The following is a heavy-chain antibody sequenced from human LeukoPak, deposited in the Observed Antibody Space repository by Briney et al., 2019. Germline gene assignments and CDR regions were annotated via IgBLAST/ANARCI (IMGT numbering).Heavy chain of an antibody. Sequence: PGGSLRLSCAASGFTFSNAWMSWVRQAPGKGLEWVGRIKSKTDGGTTDYAAPVKGRFTISRDDSKNTLYLQMNSLKTEDTAVYYCTTDRPDYGDYLKVLYWGQGTLVTVSS. D-gene: IGHD4-17*01. J-gene: IGHJ4*02. CDR3: TTDRPDYGDYLKVLY. CDR2: IKSKTDGGTT. V-gene: IGHV3-15*01. CDR1: GFTFSNAW.